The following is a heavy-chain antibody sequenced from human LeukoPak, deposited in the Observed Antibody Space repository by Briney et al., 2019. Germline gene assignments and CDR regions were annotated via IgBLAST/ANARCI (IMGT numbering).Heavy chain of an antibody. J-gene: IGHJ4*02. CDR3: ATSYYYDSSGYYYFDY. Sequence: ASVKVSCKASGGTFSSYAISWVRQAPGQGLEWMGGIIPIFGTANYAQKFQGRVTITADESTSTAYMELSSLRSEDTAVYYCATSYYYDSSGYYYFDYWGQGTLVTVSS. V-gene: IGHV1-69*13. CDR1: GGTFSSYA. D-gene: IGHD3-22*01. CDR2: IIPIFGTA.